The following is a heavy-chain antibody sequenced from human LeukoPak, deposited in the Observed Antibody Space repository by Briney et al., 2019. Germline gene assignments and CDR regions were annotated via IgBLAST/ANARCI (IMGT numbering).Heavy chain of an antibody. CDR3: ARVVVVVTAAHFDY. CDR2: IKQVGSEN. V-gene: IGHV3-7*01. D-gene: IGHD2-21*02. CDR1: GFTFSSYW. Sequence: GGSLRLSCAASGFTFSSYWMSWVRQAPGEGREWVAKIKQVGSENYYGDSGKCRFTISRDNAKNSLYLQMNSLRAEDTAVYYCARVVVVVTAAHFDYWGQGTLVTVSS. J-gene: IGHJ4*02.